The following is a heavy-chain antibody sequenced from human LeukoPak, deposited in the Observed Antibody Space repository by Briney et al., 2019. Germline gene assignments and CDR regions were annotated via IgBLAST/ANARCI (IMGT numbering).Heavy chain of an antibody. J-gene: IGHJ4*02. V-gene: IGHV4-34*01. D-gene: IGHD3-10*01. CDR2: INHSGST. CDR3: ASHGSGSYYNPGYFDY. CDR1: GGSLSGYY. Sequence: PSETLSLTCAVYGGSLSGYYWSWIRQPPGKGLEWIGEINHSGSTNYNPSLKSRVTISVDTSKNQFSLKLSSVTAADTAVYYCASHGSGSYYNPGYFDYWGQGPLVTVSS.